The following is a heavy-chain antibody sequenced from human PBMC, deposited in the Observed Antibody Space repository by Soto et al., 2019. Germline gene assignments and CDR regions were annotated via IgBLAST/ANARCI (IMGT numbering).Heavy chain of an antibody. CDR2: IWYDGSNK. V-gene: IGHV3-33*01. J-gene: IGHJ6*02. Sequence: PGGSLRLSCAASGFTFSSYGMHWVRQAPGKGLEWVAVIWYDGSNKYYADSVKGRFTISRDNSKNMLYLQMNSLRAEDTAVYYCARDRVETRYYYYGMDVWGQGTTVTVSS. CDR1: GFTFSSYG. D-gene: IGHD5-18*01. CDR3: ARDRVETRYYYYGMDV.